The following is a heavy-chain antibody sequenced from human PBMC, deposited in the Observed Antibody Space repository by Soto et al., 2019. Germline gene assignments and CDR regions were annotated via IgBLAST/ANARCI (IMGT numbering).Heavy chain of an antibody. CDR1: GYTFTSYA. CDR2: INAGNGNT. D-gene: IGHD3-10*01. V-gene: IGHV1-3*01. CDR3: ATDLLGCGELVDFDN. J-gene: IGHJ4*02. Sequence: GASVKVSCKASGYTFTSYAMHWVRQAPGQRLEWMGWINAGNGNTKYSQKFQGRVTITRDTSASTAYMELSSLRSEDTAVDYCATDLLGCGELVDFDNWGQGTLVTVSS.